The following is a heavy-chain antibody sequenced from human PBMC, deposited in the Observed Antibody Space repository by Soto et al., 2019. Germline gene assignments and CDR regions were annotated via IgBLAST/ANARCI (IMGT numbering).Heavy chain of an antibody. V-gene: IGHV1-46*01. Sequence: ASVKVSCKASGYTFTSYYMHWVRRAPGQGLEWMGIINPSGGSTSYAQKFQGRVTMTRDTSTSTVYMELSSLRSEDTAVYYCARDIGRTHGVCYSCGKYYFDYWGQGTLVTVSS. CDR1: GYTFTSYY. J-gene: IGHJ4*02. CDR3: ARDIGRTHGVCYSCGKYYFDY. D-gene: IGHD2-8*01. CDR2: INPSGGST.